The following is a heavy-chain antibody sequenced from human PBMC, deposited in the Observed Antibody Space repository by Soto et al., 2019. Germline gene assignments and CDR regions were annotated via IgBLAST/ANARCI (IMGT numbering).Heavy chain of an antibody. CDR2: IYYSGST. CDR3: ARGYCSSTSCFPFDY. D-gene: IGHD2-2*01. V-gene: IGHV4-39*01. J-gene: IGHJ4*02. Sequence: SETLSLTCPVSGGSISSSSYYWGWIRQPPGKGLEWIGSIYYSGSTYYNPSLKSRVTISVDTSKNQFSLKLSSVTAADTAVYYCARGYCSSTSCFPFDYWGQGTLVTVSS. CDR1: GGSISSSSYY.